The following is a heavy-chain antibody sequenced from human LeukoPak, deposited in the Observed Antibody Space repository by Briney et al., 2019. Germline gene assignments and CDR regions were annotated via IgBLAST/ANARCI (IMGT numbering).Heavy chain of an antibody. Sequence: ASVKASCKASGGTFSSYAISWVRQAPGQGLEWMGGIIPIFGTANYAQKFQGRVTITADESTSTAYMELSSLRSEDTAVYYCARDRGVYDSSDYYYYYYMDVWGKGTTVTVSS. CDR3: ARDRGVYDSSDYYYYYYMDV. J-gene: IGHJ6*03. CDR1: GGTFSSYA. D-gene: IGHD3-22*01. CDR2: IIPIFGTA. V-gene: IGHV1-69*13.